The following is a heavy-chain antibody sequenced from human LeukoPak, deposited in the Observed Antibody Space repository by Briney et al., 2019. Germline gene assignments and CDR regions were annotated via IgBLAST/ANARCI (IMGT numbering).Heavy chain of an antibody. V-gene: IGHV4-34*01. J-gene: IGHJ4*02. CDR3: ARRRGGNNYYFEY. D-gene: IGHD4-23*01. CDR2: INHSGST. CDR1: GGSFSGYY. Sequence: NPSETLSLTCAVYGGSFSGYYWSWIRQPPGKGLEWIGEINHSGSTNYNPSLKSRVTISVDTSKNQFSLKLSSVTAADTAVYYCARRRGGNNYYFEYWGQGTLVTVSS.